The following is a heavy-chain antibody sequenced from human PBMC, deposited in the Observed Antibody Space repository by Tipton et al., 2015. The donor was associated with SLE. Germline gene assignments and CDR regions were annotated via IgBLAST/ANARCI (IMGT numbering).Heavy chain of an antibody. CDR1: GFTFSSYS. V-gene: IGHV3-21*01. Sequence: GSLRLSCAASGFTFSSYSMNWVRQAPGKGLEWVSSISSSSSYIYYADSVKGRFTISRDNAKNSLYLQMNSLRAEDTAVYYCARRGGSYGAFDYWGQGTLVTVSS. D-gene: IGHD1-26*01. CDR3: ARRGGSYGAFDY. J-gene: IGHJ4*02. CDR2: ISSSSSYI.